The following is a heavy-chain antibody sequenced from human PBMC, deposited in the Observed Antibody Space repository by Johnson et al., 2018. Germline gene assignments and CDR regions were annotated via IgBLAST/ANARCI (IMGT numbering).Heavy chain of an antibody. CDR3: AKLIKDEGFGI. CDR1: GFTFSNYA. D-gene: IGHD2-8*01. Sequence: VQLVESGGGLVQPGGSLRLSCAASGFTFSNYAMNWVRQAPGKGLEWVSAISGSGGSTYYADSVKGRFTISRDNSKNTLYVQMNSLRAEDTAVYYCAKLIKDEGFGIWGQGTMVTVSS. CDR2: ISGSGGST. V-gene: IGHV3-23*04. J-gene: IGHJ3*02.